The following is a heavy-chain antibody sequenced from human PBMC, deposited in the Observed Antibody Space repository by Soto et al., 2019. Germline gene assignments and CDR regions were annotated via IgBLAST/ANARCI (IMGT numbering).Heavy chain of an antibody. CDR1: GFTFDKVW. CDR2: IKSKTDGGTT. Sequence: EVQLVESGGGLVKPGGSLRLSCAVSGFTFDKVWMNWVRQAPGKGLEWVGRIKSKTDGGTTDYAAPVKGRFTISRDDSKNMLYLQMNSLKTEATGMYFCTTGRDDLLSWGQGTLVTVSS. D-gene: IGHD2-15*01. J-gene: IGHJ5*02. V-gene: IGHV3-15*07. CDR3: TTGRDDLLS.